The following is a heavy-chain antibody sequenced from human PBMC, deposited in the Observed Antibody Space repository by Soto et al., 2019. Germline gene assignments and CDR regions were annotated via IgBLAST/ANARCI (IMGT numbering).Heavy chain of an antibody. D-gene: IGHD1-26*01. J-gene: IGHJ4*02. CDR1: GLTFSSYA. CDR3: ARDEDLGAIS. Sequence: PGGSLRLSCAASGLTFSSYAMHWVRQAPGKGLEWVAVIYSGGSTYYADSVKGRFTISRDNSKNTLYLQMNSLRAEDTAVYYCARDEDLGAISWGQGTLVTVSS. CDR2: IYSGGST. V-gene: IGHV3-53*01.